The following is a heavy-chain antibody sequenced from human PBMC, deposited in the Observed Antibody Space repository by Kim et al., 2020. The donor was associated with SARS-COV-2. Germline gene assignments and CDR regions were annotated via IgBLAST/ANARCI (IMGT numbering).Heavy chain of an antibody. V-gene: IGHV3-21*01. CDR3: ARDVYGGSYWYFDL. Sequence: GGSLRLSCTVSGFNFNSYSMNWVRQAPGKGLEWVSSIGSSGNMYYADSIKGRFTISRDNAKNPLYLQMNSLRAEDTAVYYCARDVYGGSYWYFDLWGRGTLVTVSS. CDR2: IGSSGNM. CDR1: GFNFNSYS. J-gene: IGHJ2*01. D-gene: IGHD4-17*01.